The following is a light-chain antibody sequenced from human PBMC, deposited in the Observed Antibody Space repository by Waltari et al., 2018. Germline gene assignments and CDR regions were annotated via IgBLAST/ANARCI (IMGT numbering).Light chain of an antibody. J-gene: IGKJ2*01. Sequence: DIEMTQSPSFLSASVGDRVTITCRASHTLNTWLAWYQQKPGKPPRVLIYKTPTLETGVPSMFSGSAAGTEFTLTISSRQPDDSATYYCQQYNSYSTCGQGTKLEIK. CDR3: QQYNSYST. CDR1: HTLNTW. CDR2: KTP. V-gene: IGKV1-5*03.